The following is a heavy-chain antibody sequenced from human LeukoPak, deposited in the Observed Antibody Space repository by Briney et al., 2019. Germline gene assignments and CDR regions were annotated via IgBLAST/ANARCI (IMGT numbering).Heavy chain of an antibody. CDR3: ARAPVTSCRGAYCYPFDY. CDR2: ISSSGSTI. J-gene: IGHJ4*02. CDR1: GFTFSSYE. D-gene: IGHD2-21*01. Sequence: GGSLRLSCAASGFTFSSYEMNWVRQAPGKGLEWVSYISSSGSTIYYADSVRGRFTISRDNSKNTLYLQMNSLRVEDAAVYYCARAPVTSCRGAYCYPFDYWGQGTLVTVSS. V-gene: IGHV3-48*03.